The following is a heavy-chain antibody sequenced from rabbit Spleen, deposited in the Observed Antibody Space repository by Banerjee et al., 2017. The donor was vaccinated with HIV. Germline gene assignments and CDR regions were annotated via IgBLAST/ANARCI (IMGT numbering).Heavy chain of an antibody. CDR3: ARDTGSSFSSYGMDL. CDR1: GFSFSRNYY. CDR2: IDTGSSGFT. Sequence: QEQLEESGGDLVKPEGSLTLTCTASGFSFSRNYYMCWVRQAPGKGLEWIVCIDTGSSGFTYFANWAKGRFTISKTSSTTVTLQMTSLTAADTATYFCARDTGSSFSSYGMDLWGPGTLVTVS. J-gene: IGHJ6*01. D-gene: IGHD8-1*01. V-gene: IGHV1S45*01.